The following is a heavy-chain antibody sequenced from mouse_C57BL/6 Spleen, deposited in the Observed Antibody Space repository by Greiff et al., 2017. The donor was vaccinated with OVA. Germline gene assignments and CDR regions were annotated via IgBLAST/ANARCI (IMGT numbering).Heavy chain of an antibody. CDR1: GYSITSGYY. D-gene: IGHD1-1*01. J-gene: IGHJ2*01. CDR2: ISYDGSN. V-gene: IGHV3-6*01. CDR3: ARGVYYGSSRYFDY. Sequence: EVQLQESGPGLVKPSQSLSLTCSVTGYSITSGYYWNWIRQFPGNKLEWMGYISYDGSNNYNPSLKNRISITRDTSKNQFFLKLNSVTTEDTATYYCARGVYYGSSRYFDYWGQGTTLTVSS.